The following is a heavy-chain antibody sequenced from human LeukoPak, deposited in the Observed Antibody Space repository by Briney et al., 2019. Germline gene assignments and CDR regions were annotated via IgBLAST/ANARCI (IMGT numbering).Heavy chain of an antibody. V-gene: IGHV3-23*01. Sequence: GGSLRLSCAASGFTLSSYAMSWVRQAPGKGLEWVSSISGSGGSTYYADSVKGRFTISRDNSKNTLYLQMNSLRAEDTAVYYCAKDTSTYYGLSRRFDPWGQGTLVTVSS. CDR3: AKDTSTYYGLSRRFDP. J-gene: IGHJ5*02. CDR1: GFTLSSYA. CDR2: ISGSGGST. D-gene: IGHD3-10*01.